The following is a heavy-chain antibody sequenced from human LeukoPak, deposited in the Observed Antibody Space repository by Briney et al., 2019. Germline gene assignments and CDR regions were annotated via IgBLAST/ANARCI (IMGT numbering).Heavy chain of an antibody. CDR2: ISSSSSYI. J-gene: IGHJ3*01. Sequence: GGSLRLSCAASGFTFSSYSMNWVRQAPGKGLEWVSSISSSSSYIYYADSVKGRFTISRDNAKNSLYLQMNSLRAEDTAVYYCARDRDILTGLDAFDVWGQGTMVTVSS. CDR3: ARDRDILTGLDAFDV. V-gene: IGHV3-21*01. D-gene: IGHD3-9*01. CDR1: GFTFSSYS.